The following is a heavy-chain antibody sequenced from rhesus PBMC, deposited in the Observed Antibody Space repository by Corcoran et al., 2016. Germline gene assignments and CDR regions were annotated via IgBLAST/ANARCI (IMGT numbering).Heavy chain of an antibody. V-gene: IGHV4S10*01. J-gene: IGHJ3*01. Sequence: QVQLQESGPGVVKPSETLSLTCAVSGGSISASYRWSWIRQPPGKGRAWVGYIYGSSTSTNYNPSLKSRVTISKDTSKNQFSWKLSSVTAADTAVYYCARDCTSTTCYPADAFDFWGQGLRVTVSS. CDR2: IYGSSTST. D-gene: IGHD2-2*01. CDR1: GGSISASYR. CDR3: ARDCTSTTCYPADAFDF.